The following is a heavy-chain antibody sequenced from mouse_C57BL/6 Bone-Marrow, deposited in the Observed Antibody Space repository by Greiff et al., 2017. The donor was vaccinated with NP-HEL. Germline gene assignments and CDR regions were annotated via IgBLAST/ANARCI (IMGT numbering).Heavy chain of an antibody. Sequence: EVMLVESGGGLVKPGGSLKLSCAASGFPFSSYTMSWVRQTPEKRLEWVATISGGGGNTYYPDSVKGRFTISRDNAKNTLYLQMSRLKSEDTALYYCARHAITTVDFDVWGTGTTVTVSS. CDR2: ISGGGGNT. CDR1: GFPFSSYT. J-gene: IGHJ1*03. CDR3: ARHAITTVDFDV. V-gene: IGHV5-9*01. D-gene: IGHD1-1*01.